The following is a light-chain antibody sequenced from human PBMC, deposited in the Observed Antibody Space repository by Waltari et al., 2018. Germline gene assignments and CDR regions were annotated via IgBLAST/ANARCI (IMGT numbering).Light chain of an antibody. J-gene: IGKJ1*01. CDR1: QSVSSTY. Sequence: ESVLAQSPGTLSLSPGERATLSCRASQSVSSTYLAWYQQKPGQAPRLLIYAASTRASGIPDRFSGSGSGTDFTLTISRLEPEDSAVYYCQQYGSPWTFGLGTKVEIK. CDR2: AAS. CDR3: QQYGSPWT. V-gene: IGKV3-20*01.